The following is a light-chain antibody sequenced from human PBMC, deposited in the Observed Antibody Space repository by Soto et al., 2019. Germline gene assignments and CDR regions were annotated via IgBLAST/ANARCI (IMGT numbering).Light chain of an antibody. CDR2: AAS. J-gene: IGKJ1*01. CDR1: QTISNNY. CDR3: QQYGTSPRT. Sequence: EIVLTQSPGTLSLSPGEGATLSCRASQTISNNYLAWYQHKPGQAPRLLIYAASTRATGIPDRFSGSGSGADFTFVVNRLEPEDFAVYYCQQYGTSPRTFGQGTKVEI. V-gene: IGKV3-20*01.